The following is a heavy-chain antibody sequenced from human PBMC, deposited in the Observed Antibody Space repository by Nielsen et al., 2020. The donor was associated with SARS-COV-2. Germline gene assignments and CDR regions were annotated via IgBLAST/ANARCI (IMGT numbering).Heavy chain of an antibody. V-gene: IGHV1-46*01. CDR2: INPSGGST. CDR1: GYTFTSYY. J-gene: IGHJ3*02. Sequence: ASVKVSCKAPGYTFTSYYMHWVRQAPGQGLEWMGIINPSGGSTSYAQKFQGRVTITADESTSTAYMELSSLRSEDTAVYYCARDYGFGVEMATSRAFDIWGQGTMVTVSS. D-gene: IGHD5-24*01. CDR3: ARDYGFGVEMATSRAFDI.